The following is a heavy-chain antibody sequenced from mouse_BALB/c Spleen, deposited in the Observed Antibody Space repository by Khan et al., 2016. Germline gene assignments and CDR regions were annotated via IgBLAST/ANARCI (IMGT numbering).Heavy chain of an antibody. V-gene: IGHV9-2-1*01. Sequence: QIQLVQSGPELKKPGETVKISCKASGYTFTDYSMHWVKQAPGKGLKWMGWINTETGEPTYADDFKGRFVFSLETSASTAYLQINNLKNEDTATYFCASRDYYYYFYYFDYWGQGTTLTVSS. CDR2: INTETGEP. J-gene: IGHJ2*01. CDR3: ASRDYYYYFYYFDY. CDR1: GYTFTDYS. D-gene: IGHD1-1*01.